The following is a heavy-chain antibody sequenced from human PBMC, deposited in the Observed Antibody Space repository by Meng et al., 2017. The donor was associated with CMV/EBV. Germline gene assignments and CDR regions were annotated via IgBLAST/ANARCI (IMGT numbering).Heavy chain of an antibody. CDR1: GGSISSSSYY. CDR3: ASTGRLAPYYYYGMDV. Sequence: GSLRLSCTVSGGSISSSSYYWGWIRQPPGKGLEWIGSIYYSGSTYYNPSLKSRVTISVDTSKIQFSLKLSSVTAADTAVYYCASTGRLAPYYYYGMDVWGQGTTVTVSS. D-gene: IGHD3-9*01. V-gene: IGHV4-39*01. CDR2: IYYSGST. J-gene: IGHJ6*02.